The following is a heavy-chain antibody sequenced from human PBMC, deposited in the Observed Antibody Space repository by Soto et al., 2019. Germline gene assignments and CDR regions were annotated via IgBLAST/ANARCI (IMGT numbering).Heavy chain of an antibody. J-gene: IGHJ3*02. CDR2: ISDSGGTT. Sequence: GGSLRLSCAASGFSFNNYAMSWVRQGPGKGLEWVSIISDSGGTTYYADSVKGRFTISRDNSKNTLYLQMSSLRAEDTALYYCAKEQSSLWYAPDGYDIWGQGTMVTVSS. CDR3: AKEQSSLWYAPDGYDI. V-gene: IGHV3-23*01. D-gene: IGHD6-13*01. CDR1: GFSFNNYA.